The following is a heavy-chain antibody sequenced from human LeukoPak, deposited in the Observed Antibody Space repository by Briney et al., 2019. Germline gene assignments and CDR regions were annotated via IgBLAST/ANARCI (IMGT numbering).Heavy chain of an antibody. J-gene: IGHJ4*02. V-gene: IGHV3-74*01. Sequence: GGSLRLSCAGSGFTLSSDWVHWVRHVPGKGLVWVARFSRESDGSGTNYADSVKGRFSISRDRATNTVHLQMNSLRAEDTAVYYCAKDTVASSFDHWGQGTLVTVSS. CDR1: GFTLSSDW. D-gene: IGHD5-12*01. CDR2: FSRESDGSGT. CDR3: AKDTVASSFDH.